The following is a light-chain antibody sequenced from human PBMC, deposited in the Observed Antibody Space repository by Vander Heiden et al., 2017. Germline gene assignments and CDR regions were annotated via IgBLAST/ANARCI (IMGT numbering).Light chain of an antibody. J-gene: IGLJ2*01. CDR3: QSYDSSLSVLV. CDR2: GNS. V-gene: IGLV1-40*01. CDR1: SSNIGAGYD. Sequence: QSVLTQPPSVSGAPGQRVTISCTGSSSNIGAGYDVHWYQQRPGTAPKLLIYGNSNRPSGVPDRFSGSKSGTSASLAITGLQAEDEADYYCQSYDSSLSVLVFGGGTKLTVL.